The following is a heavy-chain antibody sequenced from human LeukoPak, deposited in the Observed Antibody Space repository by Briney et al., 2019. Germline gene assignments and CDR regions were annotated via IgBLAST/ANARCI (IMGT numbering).Heavy chain of an antibody. CDR3: VRDMDGYDYAFDI. J-gene: IGHJ3*02. CDR2: IYNTGRT. CDR1: GGSISDYY. D-gene: IGHD5-12*01. Sequence: KSSETLSLTCIVSGGSISDYYWTWIRQPPGKGLEWIGYIYNTGRTNYNPSLRSRVTMSVDTSKNQFSLRLSSVTAADTAVYYCVRDMDGYDYAFDIWGQGTMVTVSS. V-gene: IGHV4-59*01.